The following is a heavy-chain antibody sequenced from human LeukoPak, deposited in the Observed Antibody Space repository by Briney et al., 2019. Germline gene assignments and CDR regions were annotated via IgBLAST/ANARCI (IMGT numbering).Heavy chain of an antibody. J-gene: IGHJ4*02. V-gene: IGHV3-23*01. CDR2: ISGSGANT. CDR1: GFAFSTYA. D-gene: IGHD2-15*01. Sequence: GGSLRLSCADSGFAFSTYAMSWVRLTPGKGLECVSGISGSGANTYYADSVKGRFTISRDSSKNTLYLQMSSLRAEDTAVYYCAREVAGNYYFAYWGQGTLVTVSS. CDR3: AREVAGNYYFAY.